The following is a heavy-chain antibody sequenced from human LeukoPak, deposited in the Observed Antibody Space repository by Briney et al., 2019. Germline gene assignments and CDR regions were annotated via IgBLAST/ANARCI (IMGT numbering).Heavy chain of an antibody. CDR3: ARDDSSGSCDY. V-gene: IGHV3-33*01. D-gene: IGHD3-22*01. CDR1: GFTFSSYG. Sequence: AGGSLRLSCAASGFTFSSYGMHWVRQAPGKGLEWVAVIWYDGSNKCYADSVKGRFTISRDNSKNTLYLQMNSLRAEDTAVYYCARDDSSGSCDYWGQGTLVTVSS. J-gene: IGHJ4*02. CDR2: IWYDGSNK.